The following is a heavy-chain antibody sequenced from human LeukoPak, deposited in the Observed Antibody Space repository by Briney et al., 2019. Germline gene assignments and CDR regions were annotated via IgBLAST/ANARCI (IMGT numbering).Heavy chain of an antibody. V-gene: IGHV1-69*13. Sequence: SVKVSCKASGGTFSSYAISWVRQAPGQGLEWMGGIIPIFGTANYAQKFQGRVTITADESTSTAYMELSSLRSEDTAVYYCASGGTAVVMYFDYWGQGTLVTVSS. CDR3: ASGGTAVVMYFDY. CDR2: IIPIFGTA. CDR1: GGTFSSYA. D-gene: IGHD5-18*01. J-gene: IGHJ4*02.